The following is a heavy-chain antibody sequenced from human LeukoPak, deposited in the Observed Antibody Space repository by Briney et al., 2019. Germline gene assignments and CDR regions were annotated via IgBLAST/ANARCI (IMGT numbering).Heavy chain of an antibody. Sequence: GESLKISCKGSGYSFTSHWIGWVRQMPGKGLEWMGIIYPRDSDTRYSPSFQGQVTISADKSISTAYLQWGSLKASDSAMYYCARRRSSWYFDLWGRGTLVTVSS. V-gene: IGHV5-51*01. CDR3: ARRRSSWYFDL. J-gene: IGHJ2*01. CDR1: GYSFTSHW. D-gene: IGHD6-13*01. CDR2: IYPRDSDT.